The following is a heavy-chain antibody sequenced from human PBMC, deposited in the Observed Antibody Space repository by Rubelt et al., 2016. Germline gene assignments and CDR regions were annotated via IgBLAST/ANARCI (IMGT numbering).Heavy chain of an antibody. Sequence: QVQLQQWGAGLLKPSETLSLTCGVHGGSLSAHYWSWIRQPPGKGLEWIGETHHSGNTNYNPSLKSRVTRSMDMSESRFSLKVTAVTAADTAVYFCASFHLSRDYWGQGILVTVSP. D-gene: IGHD3-3*02. CDR1: GGSLSAHY. CDR2: THHSGNT. J-gene: IGHJ4*02. V-gene: IGHV4-34*02. CDR3: ASFHLSRDY.